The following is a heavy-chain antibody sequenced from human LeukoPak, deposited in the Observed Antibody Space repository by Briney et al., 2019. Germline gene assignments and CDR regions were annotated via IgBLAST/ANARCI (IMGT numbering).Heavy chain of an antibody. V-gene: IGHV3-15*01. CDR2: IKTEAEDGTT. J-gene: IGHJ4*02. CDR3: TSALNLVLGELLGY. Sequence: PGGSLGLSCAASGFIFSKAWMAWVRQAPGKGLEWVGHIKTEAEDGTTDYAAPVKGRFTISRDDAKSTLYLQMNSLNTEDTAVYFCTSALNLVLGELLGYWGQGTLVTVSS. D-gene: IGHD3-16*01. CDR1: GFIFSKAW.